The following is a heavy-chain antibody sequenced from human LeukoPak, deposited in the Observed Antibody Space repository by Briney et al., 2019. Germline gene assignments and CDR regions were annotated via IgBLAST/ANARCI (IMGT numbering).Heavy chain of an antibody. Sequence: SETLSLTCTVSGGSIISGSYYWSWIRQPPGKGLEWIGYIYYSGSTNYNPSLKSRVTISVDTSKNQFSLKLSSVTAADTAVYYCARSLDGGYGDYWGQGTLVTVSS. V-gene: IGHV4-61*01. J-gene: IGHJ4*02. CDR1: GGSIISGSYY. CDR2: IYYSGST. D-gene: IGHD3-22*01. CDR3: ARSLDGGYGDY.